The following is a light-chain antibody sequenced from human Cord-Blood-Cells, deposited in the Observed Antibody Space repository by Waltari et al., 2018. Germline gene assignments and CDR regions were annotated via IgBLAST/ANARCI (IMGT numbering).Light chain of an antibody. Sequence: DFQMTHSTSSLYASVGDRVTITCQESQDISNYLNWYQQKPGKAPKLLIYDASNLETGVPSRFSGSGSGTDFTFTISSLQPEDIATYYCQQYDNLYTFGQGTKLEIK. V-gene: IGKV1-33*01. CDR3: QQYDNLYT. J-gene: IGKJ2*01. CDR1: QDISNY. CDR2: DAS.